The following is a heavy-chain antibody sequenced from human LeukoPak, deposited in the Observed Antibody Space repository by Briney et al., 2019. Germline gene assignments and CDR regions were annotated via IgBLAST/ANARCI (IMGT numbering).Heavy chain of an antibody. Sequence: ASVKVSCKASGYTFTSYGISWVRQAPGQGLEWMGWISAYNGNTNYAQKLQGRVTMTTDTSTSTAYMELRSLRSDDTAVYYCAREEIYNWNYVSYYYYGMDVWGQGTTVTVPS. J-gene: IGHJ6*02. D-gene: IGHD1-7*01. CDR1: GYTFTSYG. CDR2: ISAYNGNT. V-gene: IGHV1-18*01. CDR3: AREEIYNWNYVSYYYYGMDV.